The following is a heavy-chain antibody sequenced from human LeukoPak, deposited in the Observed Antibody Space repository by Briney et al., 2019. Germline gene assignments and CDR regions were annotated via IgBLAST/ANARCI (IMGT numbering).Heavy chain of an antibody. CDR3: ARKVGYGYALDS. CDR2: LCSGGDT. D-gene: IGHD5-18*01. V-gene: IGHV3-53*01. Sequence: PGGSLRLSCAASGFTVSRNCMTWVRQAPGMGLEWVSVLCSGGDTYYVDSVKGRFTISADNSKNTLYLQMNSLRAEDTAVYYCARKVGYGYALDSWGQGTLVTVSS. CDR1: GFTVSRNC. J-gene: IGHJ4*02.